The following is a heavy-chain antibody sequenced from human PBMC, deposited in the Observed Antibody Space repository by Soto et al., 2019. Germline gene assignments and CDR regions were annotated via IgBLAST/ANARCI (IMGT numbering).Heavy chain of an antibody. V-gene: IGHV3-48*02. J-gene: IGHJ4*02. CDR1: GFTFSSYS. Sequence: EVQLVESGGGLVQPGGSLRLSCAASGFTFSSYSMNWVRQAPGKGLEWVPYISSSSSTIYYADSVKGRFTISSDNAKNSLYLQMNSLRDEDTAVYYCARGTGLLWFGEPGEEYCDYWGQGTLVTVSS. CDR2: ISSSSSTI. CDR3: ARGTGLLWFGEPGEEYCDY. D-gene: IGHD3-10*01.